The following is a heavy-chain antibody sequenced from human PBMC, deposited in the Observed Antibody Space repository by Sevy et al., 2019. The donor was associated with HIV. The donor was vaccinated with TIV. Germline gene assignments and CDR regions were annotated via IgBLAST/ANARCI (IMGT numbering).Heavy chain of an antibody. V-gene: IGHV1-18*01. CDR2: ISAYDGNT. D-gene: IGHD3-3*01. J-gene: IGHJ6*03. CDR1: GYTFSNYG. Sequence: ASVKVSCKASGYTFSNYGINWVRQAPGQGLEWMAWISAYDGNTNYAQKLQGRVTMTTDTSTSTAYMELRSLRSDDTAVYYCARGPKVLRFSSPTGEDYYYYMDVWDKGTTVTVSS. CDR3: ARGPKVLRFSSPTGEDYYYYMDV.